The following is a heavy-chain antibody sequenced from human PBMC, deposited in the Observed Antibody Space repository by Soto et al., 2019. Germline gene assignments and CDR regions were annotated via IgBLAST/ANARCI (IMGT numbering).Heavy chain of an antibody. V-gene: IGHV1-46*01. CDR3: ARGMYYYDSSGYYLDY. Sequence: ASVKVSCKASGYTFTSYYMHWLRQSPGQGLEWMGIINPSGGSTSYAQKFQGRVTMTRDTSTSTVYMELSSLRSEDTAVYYCARGMYYYDSSGYYLDYWGQGTLVTVSS. D-gene: IGHD3-22*01. CDR1: GYTFTSYY. J-gene: IGHJ4*02. CDR2: INPSGGST.